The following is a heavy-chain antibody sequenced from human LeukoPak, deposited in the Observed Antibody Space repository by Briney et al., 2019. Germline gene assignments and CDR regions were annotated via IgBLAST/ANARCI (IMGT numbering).Heavy chain of an antibody. J-gene: IGHJ4*02. CDR3: ARDSRHITMIRGVIIGGFDY. V-gene: IGHV4-59*01. Sequence: SETLSLTCTVSGGSISSYYWSWIRQPPGKGLEWIGYIYYSGSTNYNPSLKSRVTISVDTSKNQFSLKLSSVTAADTAVYYCARDSRHITMIRGVIIGGFDYWGQGTLVTVSS. D-gene: IGHD3-10*01. CDR2: IYYSGST. CDR1: GGSISSYY.